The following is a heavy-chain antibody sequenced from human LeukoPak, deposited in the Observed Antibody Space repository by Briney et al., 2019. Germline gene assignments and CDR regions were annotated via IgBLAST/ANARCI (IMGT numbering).Heavy chain of an antibody. Sequence: PGGSLRLSCVASGFIFDDYAMHWVRQAPGKGLEWVSGISWNSGSTGYADSVKGRFTISRDNSKNTLYLQMNSLRAEDTAVYYCARGEPGTTGYYYGMDVWGQGTTVTVSS. D-gene: IGHD1-1*01. J-gene: IGHJ6*02. V-gene: IGHV3-9*01. CDR2: ISWNSGST. CDR3: ARGEPGTTGYYYGMDV. CDR1: GFIFDDYA.